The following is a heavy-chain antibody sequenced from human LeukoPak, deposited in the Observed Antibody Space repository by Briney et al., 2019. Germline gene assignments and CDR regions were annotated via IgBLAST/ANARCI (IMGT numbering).Heavy chain of an antibody. CDR1: GDSISSGSFY. CDR3: ARALWSVRGLDY. D-gene: IGHD3-10*01. Sequence: SETLSLTCTVSGDSISSGSFYWSWIRQPPGKGLEWIGYIYYSGSTNYNPSLKSRVTISVDTSKNQFSLKLSSVTAADTAVYYCARALWSVRGLDYWGQGTLVTVSS. V-gene: IGHV4-61*01. CDR2: IYYSGST. J-gene: IGHJ4*02.